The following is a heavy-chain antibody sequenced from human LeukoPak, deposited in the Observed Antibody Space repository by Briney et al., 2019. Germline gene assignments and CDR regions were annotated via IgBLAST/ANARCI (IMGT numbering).Heavy chain of an antibody. D-gene: IGHD5-18*01. Sequence: ASVKVSCKAYGNIFTNYHIHWVRLAPGRGLEWMGAVYTDGGTITNTRTYQYRGTMTRDVSTRTVYMELSSLSSEDTAVYYCATEAPGGYRFDFWGQEILVTVSS. CDR3: ATEAPGGYRFDF. CDR2: VYTDGGTI. J-gene: IGHJ4*02. CDR1: GNIFTNYH. V-gene: IGHV1-46*01.